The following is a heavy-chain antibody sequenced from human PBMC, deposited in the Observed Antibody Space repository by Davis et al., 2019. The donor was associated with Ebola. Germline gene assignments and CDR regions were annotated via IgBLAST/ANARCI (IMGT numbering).Heavy chain of an antibody. Sequence: ASVKVSCKASGYTFTSYGISWVRQAPGQGLEWMGWISAYNGNTNYAQKLQGRVTITRDTSASTAYMELSSLRSEDTAVYYCAREANGDYNDYWGQGTLVTVSS. D-gene: IGHD4-17*01. CDR2: ISAYNGNT. V-gene: IGHV1-18*01. CDR3: AREANGDYNDY. J-gene: IGHJ4*02. CDR1: GYTFTSYG.